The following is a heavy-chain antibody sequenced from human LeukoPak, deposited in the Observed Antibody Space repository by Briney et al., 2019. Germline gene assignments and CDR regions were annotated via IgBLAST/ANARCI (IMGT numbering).Heavy chain of an antibody. CDR2: ISADRRNT. V-gene: IGHV1-18*01. J-gene: IGHJ4*02. CDR1: GSIFTSYG. CDR3: ARASLDS. Sequence: ASVKVSCKASGSIFTSYGISWVRQAPGQGLEWVGWISADRRNTHYAQKLQGRVTMTTDTSTSTAYMELRSLRSDDTAVYYCARASLDSWGQGTLVTVSS.